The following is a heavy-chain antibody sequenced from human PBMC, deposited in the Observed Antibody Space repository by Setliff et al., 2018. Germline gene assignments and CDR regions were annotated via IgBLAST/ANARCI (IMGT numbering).Heavy chain of an antibody. CDR2: IKQDGSET. CDR3: ARGTGTLDY. V-gene: IGHV3-7*01. CDR1: GFTFSSYG. Sequence: LRLSCAASGFTFSSYGMHWVRQAPGKGLEWVANIKQDGSETYYVDSVKGRFTISRDNAKNSLYLQMNSLRAEDTALYYCARGTGTLDYWGQGTLVTVSS. J-gene: IGHJ4*02. D-gene: IGHD1-1*01.